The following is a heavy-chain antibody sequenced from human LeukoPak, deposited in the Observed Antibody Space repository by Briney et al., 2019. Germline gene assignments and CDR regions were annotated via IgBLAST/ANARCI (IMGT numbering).Heavy chain of an antibody. CDR3: ARDKAASPNNWFDP. CDR1: GFTVSSNY. J-gene: IGHJ5*02. V-gene: IGHV3-66*01. D-gene: IGHD6-25*01. Sequence: GGSLRLSCAASGFTVSSNYMSWVRQAPGKGLEWVSVIYSGGSTYYSDSVKGRFTISRDNSKNTLYLQMNSLRAEDTAVYYCARDKAASPNNWFDPWGQGTLVTVSS. CDR2: IYSGGST.